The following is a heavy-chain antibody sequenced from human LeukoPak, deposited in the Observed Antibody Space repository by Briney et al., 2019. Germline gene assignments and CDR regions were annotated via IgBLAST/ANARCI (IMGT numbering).Heavy chain of an antibody. D-gene: IGHD6-13*01. CDR3: ARESRVGSSWYDYYFDY. CDR1: GFTFSSYW. CDR2: IKQDGSEK. Sequence: GGSLRLCCAASGFTFSSYWMSWVRQAPGKGLEWVANIKQDGSEKYYVDSVKGRFTISRDNAKNSLYLQMNSLRAEHTAVYYCARESRVGSSWYDYYFDYWGQGTLVTVSS. J-gene: IGHJ4*02. V-gene: IGHV3-7*01.